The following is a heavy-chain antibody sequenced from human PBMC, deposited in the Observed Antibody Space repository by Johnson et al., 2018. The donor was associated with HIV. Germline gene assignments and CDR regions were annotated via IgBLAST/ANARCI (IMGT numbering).Heavy chain of an antibody. CDR1: GFTFTFYA. Sequence: QVQLVESGGGVVQPGRSLRLSCAASGFTFTFYAMHWVRQAPGKGLEWVAVISYDGSNKYYADSVKGRFTISRDNSKNTLYLQMNSLSAEDTAVYYCASLINYNFWSGYSVSDAFDIWGQGTMVTVSS. CDR2: ISYDGSNK. D-gene: IGHD3-3*01. V-gene: IGHV3-30-3*01. J-gene: IGHJ3*02. CDR3: ASLINYNFWSGYSVSDAFDI.